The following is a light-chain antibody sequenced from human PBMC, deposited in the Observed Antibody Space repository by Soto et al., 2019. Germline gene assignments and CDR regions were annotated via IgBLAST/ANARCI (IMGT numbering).Light chain of an antibody. Sequence: QSVLTQPASVSGSPGQSITISCTGTSSDVGGYNYVSWYQHHPGKAPKLMIYEVSNRPSGVSNRFSGSKSGNTASLTISGLQAEDEADYYSSSYTSSGTLVFGTGTKVTVL. CDR1: SSDVGGYNY. CDR3: SSYTSSGTLV. J-gene: IGLJ1*01. V-gene: IGLV2-14*01. CDR2: EVS.